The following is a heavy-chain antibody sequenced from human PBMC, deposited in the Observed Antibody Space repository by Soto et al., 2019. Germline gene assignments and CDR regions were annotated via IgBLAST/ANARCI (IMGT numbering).Heavy chain of an antibody. V-gene: IGHV4-59*08. CDR3: ARRYGANFDY. CDR2: IYYSGST. J-gene: IGHJ4*02. CDR1: GGSISSYY. Sequence: SETLSLTCTGSGGSISSYYWSWIRQPPGKGLEWIGYIYYSGSTNYNPSLKSRVTISVDTSKNQFSLKLSSVTAADTAVYYCARRYGANFDYWGQGTLVTVSS. D-gene: IGHD4-17*01.